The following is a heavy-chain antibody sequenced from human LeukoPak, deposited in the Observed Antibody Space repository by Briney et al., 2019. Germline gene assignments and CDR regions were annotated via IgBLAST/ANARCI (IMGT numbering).Heavy chain of an antibody. D-gene: IGHD5-12*01. Sequence: GGSLRLSCGASGFMFSNYAMNWVRQAPGRGLEWVSGVSGGGGSTHYADSVKGRFIISRDNSKNTLYLQMDSLRAEDTAVYYCAKDTTYSENSGGFDCWGQGTLVTVSS. CDR2: VSGGGGST. V-gene: IGHV3-23*01. CDR1: GFMFSNYA. J-gene: IGHJ4*02. CDR3: AKDTTYSENSGGFDC.